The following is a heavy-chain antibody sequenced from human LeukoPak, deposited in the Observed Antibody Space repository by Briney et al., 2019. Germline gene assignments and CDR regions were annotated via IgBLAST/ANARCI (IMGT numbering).Heavy chain of an antibody. CDR3: AKDSTAVAGVFDY. V-gene: IGHV3-30*18. Sequence: GRSLRLSCAASGLTFSSYGMHWVRQAPGKGLEWVAVISYDGSNKYYADSVKGRFTISRDNSKNTLYLQMNSLRAEDTAVYYCAKDSTAVAGVFDYWGQGTLVTVSS. D-gene: IGHD6-19*01. CDR2: ISYDGSNK. CDR1: GLTFSSYG. J-gene: IGHJ4*02.